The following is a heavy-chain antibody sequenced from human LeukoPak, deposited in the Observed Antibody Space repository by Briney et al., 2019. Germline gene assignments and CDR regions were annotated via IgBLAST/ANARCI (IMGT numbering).Heavy chain of an antibody. CDR2: IYYSGST. CDR1: GGSFSSYY. V-gene: IGHV4-59*01. CDR3: ARERADLYCSSTSCTYENWFDP. D-gene: IGHD2-2*01. J-gene: IGHJ5*02. Sequence: SETLSLTCTASGGSFSSYYWSWIRQPPGKGLEWIGYIYYSGSTNYNPSLKSRVTISVDTSKNQFSLKLSSVTAADTAVYYCARERADLYCSSTSCTYENWFDPWGQGTLVTVSS.